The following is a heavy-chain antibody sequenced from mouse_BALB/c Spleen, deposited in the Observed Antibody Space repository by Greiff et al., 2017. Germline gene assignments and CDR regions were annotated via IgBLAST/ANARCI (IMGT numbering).Heavy chain of an antibody. CDR1: GYAFTNYL. J-gene: IGHJ3*01. CDR2: INPGSGGT. CDR3: ARTSYYYGSPWIAY. Sequence: QVQLKQSGAELVRPGTSVKVSCKASGYAFTNYLIEWVKQRPGQGLEWIGVINPGSGGTNYNEKFKGKATLTADKSSSTAYMQLSSLTSDDSAVYFCARTSYYYGSPWIAYWGQGTLVTVSA. V-gene: IGHV1-54*03. D-gene: IGHD1-1*01.